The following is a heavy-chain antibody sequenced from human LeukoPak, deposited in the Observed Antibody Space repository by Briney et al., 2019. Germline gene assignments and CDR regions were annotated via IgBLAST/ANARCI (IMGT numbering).Heavy chain of an antibody. CDR3: ARTVEGVVVVAATKYYYYYMDV. CDR2: INHSGST. CDR1: GGSFSGYY. V-gene: IGHV4-34*01. Sequence: PSETLSLTCAVYGGSFSGYYWSWIRQPPGKGLEWIGEINHSGSTNYSPSLKSRVTISVDTSKNQFSLKLSSVTAADTAVYYCARTVEGVVVVAATKYYYYYMDVWGKGTTVTVSS. D-gene: IGHD2-15*01. J-gene: IGHJ6*03.